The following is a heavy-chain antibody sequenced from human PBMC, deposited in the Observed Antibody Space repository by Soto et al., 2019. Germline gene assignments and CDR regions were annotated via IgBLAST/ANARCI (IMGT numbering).Heavy chain of an antibody. Sequence: PSETLSLTCTVPGGSISSGDYYWSWIRQPPGKGLEWIGYIYYSGSTYYNPSLKSRVTISVDTSKNQFSLKLSSVTAADTAVYYCARDCRDYEGAYAFDIWGQGTMVTVSS. V-gene: IGHV4-30-4*01. J-gene: IGHJ3*02. CDR2: IYYSGST. CDR1: GGSISSGDYY. D-gene: IGHD1-26*01. CDR3: ARDCRDYEGAYAFDI.